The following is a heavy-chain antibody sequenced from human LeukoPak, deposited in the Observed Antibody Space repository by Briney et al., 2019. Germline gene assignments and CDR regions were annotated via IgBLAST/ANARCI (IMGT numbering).Heavy chain of an antibody. J-gene: IGHJ6*03. D-gene: IGHD6-13*01. V-gene: IGHV1-8*03. CDR1: GYTFTSYD. CDR3: ARGIAAAGTLYYYYYMDV. Sequence: ASVKVSCKASGYTFTSYDINWVRQAPGQGLEWMGWMNPNSGNTGYAQMFQGRVTITRNTSISTAYMELSSLRSEDTAVYYCARGIAAAGTLYYYYYMDVWGKGTTVTVSS. CDR2: MNPNSGNT.